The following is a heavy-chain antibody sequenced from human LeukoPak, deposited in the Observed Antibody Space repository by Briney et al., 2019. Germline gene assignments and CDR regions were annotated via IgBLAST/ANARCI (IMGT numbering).Heavy chain of an antibody. CDR3: ARDRVLYYYGSGTPCY. D-gene: IGHD3-10*01. CDR2: INPSGGST. V-gene: IGHV1-46*01. Sequence: ASVKVSCKAFGYTFTSYYIHWVRQAPGQGLEWMGIINPSGGSTSYAQKFQGRVTMTRDTSTSTVYMELSSLRSEDTAVYYCARDRVLYYYGSGTPCYWGQGTLVTVSS. CDR1: GYTFTSYY. J-gene: IGHJ4*02.